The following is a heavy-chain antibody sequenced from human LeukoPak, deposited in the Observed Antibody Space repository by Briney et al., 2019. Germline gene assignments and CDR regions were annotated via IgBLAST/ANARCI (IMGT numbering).Heavy chain of an antibody. Sequence: SVKVSCKASGRTFSSYPIGWVRQAPGQGLEWMGGIIPIFGTANYAQKFQGRVTITTDESTSTAYMELSSLRSEDTAVYYCASILISDYRVYQYYYYLDVWGKGTTVTVSS. D-gene: IGHD6-6*01. CDR3: ASILISDYRVYQYYYYLDV. V-gene: IGHV1-69*05. CDR2: IIPIFGTA. J-gene: IGHJ6*03. CDR1: GRTFSSYP.